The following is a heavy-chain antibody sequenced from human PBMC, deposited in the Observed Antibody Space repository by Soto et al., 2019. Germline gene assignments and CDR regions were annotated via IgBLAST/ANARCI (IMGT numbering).Heavy chain of an antibody. CDR1: GGSISSYY. D-gene: IGHD1-26*01. CDR2: IYYSGST. J-gene: IGHJ4*02. V-gene: IGHV4-59*01. Sequence: PSETLSLTCTVSGGSISSYYWSWIRQPPGKGLEWIGYIYYSGSTYYNPSLKSRVTISVDTSKNQFSLKLSSVTAADTAVYYCARYRGGSFYFDYWGQGPLVTVS. CDR3: ARYRGGSFYFDY.